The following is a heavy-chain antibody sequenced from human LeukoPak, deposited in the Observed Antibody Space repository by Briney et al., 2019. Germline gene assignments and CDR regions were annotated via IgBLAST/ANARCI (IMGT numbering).Heavy chain of an antibody. CDR2: ISSDGRNK. Sequence: GGSLRLSCAASGFTFGSYGMHWVRQAPGKGLEGVAVISSDGRNKYYVDSVKGRFTISRDNSKNTLFLQMNSLRPEDTAVYSCAKGHSTGYYFLDYWGQGTLVTVSS. CDR3: AKGHSTGYYFLDY. V-gene: IGHV3-30*18. CDR1: GFTFGSYG. D-gene: IGHD3-22*01. J-gene: IGHJ4*02.